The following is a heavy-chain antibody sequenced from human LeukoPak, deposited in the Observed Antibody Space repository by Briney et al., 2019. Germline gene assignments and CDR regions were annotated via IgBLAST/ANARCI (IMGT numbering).Heavy chain of an antibody. J-gene: IGHJ4*02. Sequence: GGSLTLSCAVSGITLSNYGMSWVRQAPGKGLERVAGISGSGGSTNYADSVKGRFTISRDNPKNTLFLQMKSLRAEDTAVYFCAKRGVVIRVILVGFHKEAYYFDSWGQGALVTVSS. CDR1: GITLSNYG. V-gene: IGHV3-23*01. D-gene: IGHD3-22*01. CDR2: ISGSGGST. CDR3: AKRGVVIRVILVGFHKEAYYFDS.